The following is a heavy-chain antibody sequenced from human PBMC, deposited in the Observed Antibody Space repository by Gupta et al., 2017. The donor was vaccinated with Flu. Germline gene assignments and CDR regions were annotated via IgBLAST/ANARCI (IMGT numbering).Heavy chain of an antibody. V-gene: IGHV1-2*06. J-gene: IGHJ5*02. CDR1: GYTLPAYS. CDR2: INPHSRIT. D-gene: IGHD2-2*02. Sequence: QAQLVQSETEVQKPGASVRVSCKASGYTLPAYSIHWVRQAPGQGLEWKGRINPHSRITNYEQKLQGRVTMTMDTSISTAYMDLNRLRSDDTAVYYGAREKCCSTASCYRWFDPWGQGALVTVSS. CDR3: AREKCCSTASCYRWFDP.